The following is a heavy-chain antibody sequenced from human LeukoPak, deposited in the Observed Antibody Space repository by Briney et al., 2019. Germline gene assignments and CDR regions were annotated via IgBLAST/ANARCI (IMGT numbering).Heavy chain of an antibody. CDR1: GFTFSSYA. CDR3: AKQDIRSSAWYD. D-gene: IGHD6-19*01. V-gene: IGHV3-23*01. Sequence: GGSLTLYCAASGFTFSSYAMSWVRQAPGKGLEWVSAISDSGGSTYYADSVKGRFTISRDNSKNTLYQQMNSLRAEDTAVYYCAKQDIRSSAWYDWGQGTLVTGTS. J-gene: IGHJ4*02. CDR2: ISDSGGST.